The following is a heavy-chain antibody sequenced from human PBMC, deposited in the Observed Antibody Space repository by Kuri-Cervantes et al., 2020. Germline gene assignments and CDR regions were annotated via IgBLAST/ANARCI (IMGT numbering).Heavy chain of an antibody. CDR2: IKQDGSEK. V-gene: IGHV3-7*03. CDR1: GFTFSGYW. D-gene: IGHD3-10*01. J-gene: IGHJ6*02. CDR3: AKDKGSGSYNYYYGMDV. Sequence: GESLKISCAASGFTFSGYWMSWVRQAPGKGLEWVANIKQDGSEKYYVDSVKGRFTISRDNAKNSLYLQMNSLRAEDTALYYCAKDKGSGSYNYYYGMDVWGQGTTVTVSS.